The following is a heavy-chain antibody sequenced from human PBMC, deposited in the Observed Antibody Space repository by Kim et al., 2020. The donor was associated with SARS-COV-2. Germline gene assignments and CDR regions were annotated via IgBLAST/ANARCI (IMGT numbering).Heavy chain of an antibody. V-gene: IGHV3-23*01. D-gene: IGHD2-8*01. Sequence: GGSLRLSCAASGFTFSSYAMSWVRQAPGKGLEWVSAISGSGGSTYYADSVKGRFTISRDNSKNTLYLQMNSLRAEDTAVYYCATFGRVEGDIVLMVYAIGEVDYWGQGTLVTVSS. CDR2: ISGSGGST. J-gene: IGHJ4*02. CDR3: ATFGRVEGDIVLMVYAIGEVDY. CDR1: GFTFSSYA.